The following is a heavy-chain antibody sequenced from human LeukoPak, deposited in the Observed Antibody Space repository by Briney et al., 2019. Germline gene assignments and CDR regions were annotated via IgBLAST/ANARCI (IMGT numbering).Heavy chain of an antibody. V-gene: IGHV3-30*18. J-gene: IGHJ4*02. CDR2: ISYDGSNK. Sequence: GRSLRLSCAASGFTFSSYGMHRVRQAPGKGLEWVAVISYDGSNKYYADSVKGRFTISRDNSKNTLYLQMNSLRAEDTAVYYCAKGFEMAFDYWGQGTLVTVSS. CDR3: AKGFEMAFDY. CDR1: GFTFSSYG. D-gene: IGHD5-24*01.